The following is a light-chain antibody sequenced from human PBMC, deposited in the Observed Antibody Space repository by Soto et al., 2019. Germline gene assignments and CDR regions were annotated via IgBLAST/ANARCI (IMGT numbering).Light chain of an antibody. J-gene: IGLJ1*01. CDR1: SSDVGGYNY. Sequence: QSVLTQPASVSGSPGQSITMSCTGTSSDVGGYNYVSWYQQHPGKAPKLMIYDVSNRPSGVSNRFSGSKSGNTASLTISGLQAEDEADYYCSSYTSSSTPYVFGTGTKLTVL. V-gene: IGLV2-14*01. CDR2: DVS. CDR3: SSYTSSSTPYV.